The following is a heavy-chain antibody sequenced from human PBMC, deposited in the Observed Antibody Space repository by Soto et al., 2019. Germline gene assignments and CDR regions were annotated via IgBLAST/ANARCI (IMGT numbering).Heavy chain of an antibody. CDR3: ARGEAYGDGY. Sequence: QVPLVQSGAEVKKPGASVKVSCKASGYTCTSYGISWVRQAPGQGIERRGWSSAYNGNTNFAQKLQGRVTMTTDTSTSTPYMELRSLRSDDTAVYYFARGEAYGDGYWGQGTLVTVSS. D-gene: IGHD4-17*01. J-gene: IGHJ4*02. CDR1: GYTCTSYG. V-gene: IGHV1-18*01. CDR2: SSAYNGNT.